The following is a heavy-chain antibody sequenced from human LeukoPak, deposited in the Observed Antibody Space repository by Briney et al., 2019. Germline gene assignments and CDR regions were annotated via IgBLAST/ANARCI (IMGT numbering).Heavy chain of an antibody. D-gene: IGHD6-25*01. CDR2: IRTKPYGETT. J-gene: IGHJ4*02. Sequence: GGSLRLSCTTSGISFGEYAMSWVRQAPGKGLEWLGFIRTKPYGETTEYAASVRGRVTISRDDSTSIAYLQMNSLKADDTAIYYCLCREMSGRSAARAPAYWGQGTLVTVSS. CDR3: LCREMSGRSAARAPAY. CDR1: GISFGEYA. V-gene: IGHV3-49*04.